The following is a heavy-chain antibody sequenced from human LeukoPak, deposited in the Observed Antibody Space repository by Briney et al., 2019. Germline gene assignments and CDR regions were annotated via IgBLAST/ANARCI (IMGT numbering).Heavy chain of an antibody. Sequence: GGSLRLSCAASGFTFSSYSMNWVRQGPGKGLECVSCNSSGSSTIYYADSVKGRFTISRDNAKNSLYLQVNSLRDEDTAVYYCARAGGLLWFGEVLESSDAFHIWGQGTMVTVSS. CDR3: ARAGGLLWFGEVLESSDAFHI. J-gene: IGHJ3*02. D-gene: IGHD3-10*01. V-gene: IGHV3-48*02. CDR2: NSSGSSTI. CDR1: GFTFSSYS.